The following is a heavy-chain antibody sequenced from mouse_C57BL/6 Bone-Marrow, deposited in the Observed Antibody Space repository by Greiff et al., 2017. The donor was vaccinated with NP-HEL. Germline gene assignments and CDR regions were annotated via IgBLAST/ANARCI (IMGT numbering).Heavy chain of an antibody. Sequence: VQLQQPGAELVKPGASVKMSCKASGYTFTSYWITWVKQRPGQGLEWIGDIYPGSGSTNYNEKFKSKATLTVDTSSSTAYMQLSSLTSEDSAVYYCARSPYYGSSYGTWFAYWGQGTLVTVSA. CDR3: ARSPYYGSSYGTWFAY. D-gene: IGHD1-1*01. V-gene: IGHV1-55*01. CDR1: GYTFTSYW. J-gene: IGHJ3*01. CDR2: IYPGSGST.